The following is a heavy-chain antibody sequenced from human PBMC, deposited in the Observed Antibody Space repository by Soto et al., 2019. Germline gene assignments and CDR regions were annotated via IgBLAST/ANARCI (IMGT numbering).Heavy chain of an antibody. V-gene: IGHV4-61*01. CDR1: GDSIGSGTHY. Sequence: SETLSLTCTVSGDSIGSGTHYWSWIRQPPGKGLEWIGYIHYSGSTTYNPSLKSRVTISVDTSKNQFSLKLSSVTAADAALYYCARGVSNWYGYIQHWGQGTLVTVSS. CDR3: ARGVSNWYGYIQH. CDR2: IHYSGST. D-gene: IGHD6-13*01. J-gene: IGHJ1*01.